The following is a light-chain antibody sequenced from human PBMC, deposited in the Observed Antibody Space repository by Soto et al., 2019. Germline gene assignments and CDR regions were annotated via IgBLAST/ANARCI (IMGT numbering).Light chain of an antibody. V-gene: IGLV4-69*01. J-gene: IGLJ2*01. CDR2: LNSAGSH. CDR3: QTWGTGIQVV. CDR1: SWHSSYA. Sequence: QSVLTQSPSASASLGASVKLTCTLSSWHSSYAIAWHQQQPEKSPRYLMKLNSAGSHSKGDGIPDRFSGSSSGAERYLTISSLQSEDEADYYCQTWGTGIQVVFGGGTKLTVL.